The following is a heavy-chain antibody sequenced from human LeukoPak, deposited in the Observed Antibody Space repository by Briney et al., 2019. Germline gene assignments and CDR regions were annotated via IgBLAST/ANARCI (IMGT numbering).Heavy chain of an antibody. D-gene: IGHD3-10*01. J-gene: IGHJ4*02. Sequence: ASVKVSCKASGYTFTGYYMHWVRQAPGQGLEWMGWINPNSGGTNYAQKFQGRVTMTRDTSISTAYMELSRPRSDDTAVYYCARDPLTTNYYGSGSYLWPKPIDYWGQGTLVTVSS. V-gene: IGHV1-2*02. CDR3: ARDPLTTNYYGSGSYLWPKPIDY. CDR2: INPNSGGT. CDR1: GYTFTGYY.